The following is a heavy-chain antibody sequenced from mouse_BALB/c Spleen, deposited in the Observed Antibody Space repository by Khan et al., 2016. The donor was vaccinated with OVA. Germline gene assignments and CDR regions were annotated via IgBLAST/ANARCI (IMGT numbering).Heavy chain of an antibody. J-gene: IGHJ2*01. V-gene: IGHV1S136*01. CDR2: INPYNGGT. CDR3: ARGNWQSYYFDY. D-gene: IGHD4-1*01. Sequence: IQLVQSGPELVKPGASVKMSCKASGYTFTNYVLHWVKQKPGQGLEWIGYINPYNGGTNYNEKFKGKATLASDRSSITAYMELSSLTSEDSAVYYCARGNWQSYYFDYWGQGTTLTLSS. CDR1: GYTFTNYV.